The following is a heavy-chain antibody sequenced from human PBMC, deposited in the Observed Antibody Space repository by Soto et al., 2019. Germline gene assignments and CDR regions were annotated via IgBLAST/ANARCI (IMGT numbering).Heavy chain of an antibody. CDR2: INPNSGGT. V-gene: IGHV1-2*04. J-gene: IGHJ6*02. D-gene: IGHD6-13*01. CDR1: GYTFTGYY. Sequence: ASVKVSCKASGYTFTGYYMHWVRQAPGQGLEWMGWINPNSGGTNYAQKFQGWVTMTRDASISTAYMELSRLRSDDTAVYYCARALRSRSRFWSKSYYYGMDVWGQGTTVTVSS. CDR3: ARALRSRSRFWSKSYYYGMDV.